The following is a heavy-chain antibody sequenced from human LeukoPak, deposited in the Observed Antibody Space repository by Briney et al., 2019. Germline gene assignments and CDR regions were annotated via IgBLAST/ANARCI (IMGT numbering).Heavy chain of an antibody. J-gene: IGHJ6*04. CDR3: SRLQSGSMDV. CDR2: IWPGDYDT. CDR1: GYSFTSYW. D-gene: IGHD4-11*01. V-gene: IGHV5-51*01. Sequence: PGEALKIFSRGVGYSFTSYWIGWGRQMPGKGVEGMGIIWPGDYDTRYSPSFQGQVTISADKSISTGYRQWSGLKASDTAMDYCSRLQSGSMDVWGKGTTVTVSS.